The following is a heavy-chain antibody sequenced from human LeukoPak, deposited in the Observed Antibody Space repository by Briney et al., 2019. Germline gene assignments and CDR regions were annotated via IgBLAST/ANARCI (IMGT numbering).Heavy chain of an antibody. CDR2: IYHSGST. J-gene: IGHJ4*02. V-gene: IGHV4-30-4*01. Sequence: SQTLSLTCTVSGGSISSGDYYWSWIRQPPGKGLEWIGYIYHSGSTYYNPSLKSRVTISVDTSKNQFSLKLSSVTAADTAVYYCARGPGGYDYVWGSYRYTYYFDYWGQGTLVTVSS. D-gene: IGHD3-16*02. CDR3: ARGPGGYDYVWGSYRYTYYFDY. CDR1: GGSISSGDYY.